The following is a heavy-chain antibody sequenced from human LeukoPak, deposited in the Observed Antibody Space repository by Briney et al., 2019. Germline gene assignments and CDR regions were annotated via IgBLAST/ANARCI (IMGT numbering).Heavy chain of an antibody. V-gene: IGHV4-59*08. J-gene: IGHJ4*02. CDR3: ARHSINYYGSGSFDY. CDR1: GGSISSYY. Sequence: SETLSLTYTVSGGSISSYYWSWIRQPPGKGLEWIGYIYYSGSTNYNPSLKSRVTISVDTSKNQFSLKLSSVTAADTAVYYCARHSINYYGSGSFDYWGQGTLVTVSS. CDR2: IYYSGST. D-gene: IGHD3-10*01.